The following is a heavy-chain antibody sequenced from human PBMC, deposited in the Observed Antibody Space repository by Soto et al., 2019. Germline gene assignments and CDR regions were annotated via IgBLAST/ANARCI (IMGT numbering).Heavy chain of an antibody. V-gene: IGHV3-64*01. CDR2: ISSNGGST. Sequence: GGSLRLSCAASGFTFSSYAMHWVRQAPGKGLEYVSAISSNGGSTYYANSVKGRFTISRDNSKNTLYLQMGSLRAEDMAVYYCARGWAAFDIWGQGTMVTVSS. CDR3: ARGWAAFDI. CDR1: GFTFSSYA. D-gene: IGHD1-26*01. J-gene: IGHJ3*02.